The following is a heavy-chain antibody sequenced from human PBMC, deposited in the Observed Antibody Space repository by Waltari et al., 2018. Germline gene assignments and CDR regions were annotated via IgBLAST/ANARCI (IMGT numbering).Heavy chain of an antibody. CDR3: TRDPGTFFLGAFDI. J-gene: IGHJ3*02. V-gene: IGHV6-1*01. Sequence: QVQLQQSGPGLVKPSQTLSLTCAIPGDSGASNSAAWNWFRQSPSRGLEWLGRTYYRSKWYNDYAVSVKSRITINPDISKNQLFLQLNSLIPEDTAVYYCTRDPGTFFLGAFDIWGLGTMVTVSS. CDR1: GDSGASNSAA. CDR2: TYYRSKWYN.